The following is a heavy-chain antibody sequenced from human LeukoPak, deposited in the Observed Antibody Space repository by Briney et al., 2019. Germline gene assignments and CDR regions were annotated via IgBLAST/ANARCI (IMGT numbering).Heavy chain of an antibody. CDR2: INHSGST. CDR3: ARGNKVRSKPRYYFDY. Sequence: PSETLSLTCAVYGGSFSGYYWSWIRQPPGKGLEWIGEINHSGSTNYNPSLKSRVTISVDTSKNQFSLKLSSVTAADTAVYYCARGNKVRSKPRYYFDYWGQGTLVTVSS. V-gene: IGHV4-34*01. D-gene: IGHD4-17*01. CDR1: GGSFSGYY. J-gene: IGHJ4*02.